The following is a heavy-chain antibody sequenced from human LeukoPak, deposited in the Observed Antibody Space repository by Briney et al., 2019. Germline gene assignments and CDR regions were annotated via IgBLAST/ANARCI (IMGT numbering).Heavy chain of an antibody. CDR3: ARGGGLYCSSISCYNYFDP. Sequence: ASVKVSCKASGATGYYMHWVRQAPGQGLEWLGWINPNSGGTNYAQKFQGRVTMTRDTSISTVYMELSRLRSDDTAVYYCARGGGLYCSSISCYNYFDPWGQGTLVRVSS. CDR1: GATGYY. J-gene: IGHJ5*02. V-gene: IGHV1-2*02. CDR2: INPNSGGT. D-gene: IGHD2-2*01.